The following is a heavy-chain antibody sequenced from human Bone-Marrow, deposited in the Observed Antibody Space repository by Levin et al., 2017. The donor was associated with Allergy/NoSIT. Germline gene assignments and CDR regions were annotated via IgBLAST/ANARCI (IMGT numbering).Heavy chain of an antibody. J-gene: IGHJ4*02. V-gene: IGHV1-46*01. D-gene: IGHD7-27*01. Sequence: ASVKVSCKASGFTFSNYYAHWVRQAPGQGLEWMGLINLRDGGTTFAQNFQGRLTMTRDTSTSTLYMELSSLTSEDTALYYCARDSNWGWFSCDNWGQGTLLTVSS. CDR1: GFTFSNYY. CDR2: INLRDGGT. CDR3: ARDSNWGWFSCDN.